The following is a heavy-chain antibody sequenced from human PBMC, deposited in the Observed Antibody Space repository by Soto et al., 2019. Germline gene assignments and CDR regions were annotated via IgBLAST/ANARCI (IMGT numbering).Heavy chain of an antibody. Sequence: QVQLVQSGAEVKKPGSSVKVSCKASGGTFGSYAISWVQQAPGQGLEWMGGIIPIPGTANYAQKFQGRVTIAADESTSTAYMELSSLRSEDTAVYYCARSQGSSTSLEIYYYYYYGMDVWGQGTTVTVSS. CDR3: ARSQGSSTSLEIYYYYYYGMDV. D-gene: IGHD2-2*01. J-gene: IGHJ6*02. V-gene: IGHV1-69*01. CDR2: IIPIPGTA. CDR1: GGTFGSYA.